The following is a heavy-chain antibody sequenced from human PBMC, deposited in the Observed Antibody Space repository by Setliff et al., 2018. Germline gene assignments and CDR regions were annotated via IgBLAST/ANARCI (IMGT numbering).Heavy chain of an antibody. J-gene: IGHJ6*03. D-gene: IGHD4-17*01. CDR1: GNPFNAYG. V-gene: IGHV1-69*10. CDR3: ARGPSPTVTPSRLIYFYHMDV. Sequence: SVKVSCKASGNPFNAYGVSWVRQAPGQGLEWMGAIIPVLGMTDYAQKFQGRLTITADQSTTTVYMELSSLRFDNTALYYCARGPSPTVTPSRLIYFYHMDVWGTGTTVTVSS. CDR2: IIPVLGMT.